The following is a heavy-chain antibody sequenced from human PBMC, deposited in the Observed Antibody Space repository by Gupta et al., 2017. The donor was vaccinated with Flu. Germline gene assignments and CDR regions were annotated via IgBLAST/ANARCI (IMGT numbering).Heavy chain of an antibody. V-gene: IGHV3-21*01. Sequence: EVQLVESGGGLVKPGGSLRLSCAASGFTFSSYSMNWVCQAPGKGLEWVSSISSSSSYIYYADSVKGRFTISRDNAKNSLYLQMNSLRAEDTAVYYCASTDSSSWYENWFDPWGQGTLVTVSS. CDR2: ISSSSSYI. D-gene: IGHD6-13*01. CDR1: GFTFSSYS. J-gene: IGHJ5*02. CDR3: ASTDSSSWYENWFDP.